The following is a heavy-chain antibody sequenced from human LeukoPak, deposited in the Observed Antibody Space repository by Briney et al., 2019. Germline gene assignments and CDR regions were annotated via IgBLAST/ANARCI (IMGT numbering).Heavy chain of an antibody. CDR2: IYPGDSDT. J-gene: IGHJ6*03. V-gene: IGHV5-51*01. CDR1: GYSLTSYW. Sequence: GESLQISCKGSGYSLTSYWIGWVRQLPGKGLEWMGIIYPGDSDTRYSPSFQGQVTISADKSISTAYLQWSSLKASDTAMYYCARVGYSSSWYYYYYMDVWGKGTTVTVSS. D-gene: IGHD6-13*01. CDR3: ARVGYSSSWYYYYYMDV.